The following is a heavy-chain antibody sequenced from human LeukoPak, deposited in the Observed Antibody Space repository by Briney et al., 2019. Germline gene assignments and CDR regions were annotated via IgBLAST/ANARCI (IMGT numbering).Heavy chain of an antibody. J-gene: IGHJ6*02. CDR3: ARQQEYSYGYGYYYGMDV. V-gene: IGHV5-51*01. CDR2: IYPGDSDT. D-gene: IGHD5-18*01. CDR1: GYSFTSYW. Sequence: GESLKISCKGSGYSFTSYWIGWVRQMPGKGLEWLGIIYPGDSDTRYSPSFQGQVTISADKSISTAYLQWSSLKASDTAMYYCARQQEYSYGYGYYYGMDVWGQGTPVTVSS.